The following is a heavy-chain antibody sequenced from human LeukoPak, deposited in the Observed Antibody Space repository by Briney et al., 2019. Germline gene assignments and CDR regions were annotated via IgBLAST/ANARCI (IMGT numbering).Heavy chain of an antibody. CDR1: GGSISSGGYY. CDR2: IYYSGST. V-gene: IGHV4-31*03. J-gene: IGHJ6*03. CDR3: ARASPYDILTGYSPYYYMDV. Sequence: SQTLSLTCTVSGGSISSGGYYWSWIRQHPGKGLEWFGYIYYSGSTYYNPSLKSRVTISVDTSKNQFSLKLSSVTAADTAVYYCARASPYDILTGYSPYYYMDVWGKGTTVTVSS. D-gene: IGHD3-9*01.